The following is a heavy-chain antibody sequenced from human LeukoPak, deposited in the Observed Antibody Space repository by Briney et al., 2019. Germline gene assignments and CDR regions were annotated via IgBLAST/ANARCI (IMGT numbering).Heavy chain of an antibody. D-gene: IGHD2/OR15-2a*01. CDR1: GFTFSRYW. CDR3: AKDLAYPIIIYFDY. J-gene: IGHJ4*02. V-gene: IGHV3-23*01. CDR2: ISGSGGST. Sequence: EPGGSLRLSCVGSGFTFSRYWLNWVRQAPGKGLEWVSAISGSGGSTYYADSVKGRFTISRDNSKNTLYLQMNSLRAEDTAVYYCAKDLAYPIIIYFDYWGQGTLVTVSS.